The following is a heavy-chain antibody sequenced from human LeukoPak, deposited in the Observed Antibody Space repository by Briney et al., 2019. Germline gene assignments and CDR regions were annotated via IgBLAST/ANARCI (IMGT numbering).Heavy chain of an antibody. CDR2: MSAGGGST. D-gene: IGHD5-18*01. CDR3: ARDYRYGIDY. Sequence: PGGSLRLSCSASGFTFSKYGMTWVRQAPGKGLEWVSSMSAGGGSTYSADSVKGRFTISRDNSKNTLYLQMDSLRAEDTAVYYCARDYRYGIDYWGQGTLVTVSS. CDR1: GFTFSKYG. V-gene: IGHV3-23*01. J-gene: IGHJ4*02.